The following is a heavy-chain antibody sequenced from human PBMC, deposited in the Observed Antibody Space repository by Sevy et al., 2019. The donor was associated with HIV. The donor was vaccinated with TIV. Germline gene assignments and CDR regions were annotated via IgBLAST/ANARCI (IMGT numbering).Heavy chain of an antibody. CDR3: ARGKSGYGYGLDY. D-gene: IGHD5-18*01. Sequence: GGSLRLSCAASGFPVSSNYMSWVRQAPGKGLEWVSVMYSDGSTYHADSVKGRFTISRDNSKNTLYLQMNSLRVEDTAAYYCARGKSGYGYGLDYWGQGTLVTVSS. CDR1: GFPVSSNY. V-gene: IGHV3-66*01. CDR2: MYSDGST. J-gene: IGHJ4*02.